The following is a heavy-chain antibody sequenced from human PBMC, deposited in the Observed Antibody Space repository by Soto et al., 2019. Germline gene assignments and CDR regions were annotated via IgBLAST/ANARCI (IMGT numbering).Heavy chain of an antibody. V-gene: IGHV3-30-3*01. CDR2: ISYDGSNK. CDR1: GFTFSSYA. CDR3: VRAGSWFYYGMDV. D-gene: IGHD6-13*01. Sequence: GGSLRLSCAASGFTFSSYAMHWVRQAPGKGLEWVAVISYDGSNKYYADSVKGRFTISRDNSKNTLYLQMNSLRAEDTAVYYCVRAGSWFYYGMDVWGQGTTVTVSS. J-gene: IGHJ6*02.